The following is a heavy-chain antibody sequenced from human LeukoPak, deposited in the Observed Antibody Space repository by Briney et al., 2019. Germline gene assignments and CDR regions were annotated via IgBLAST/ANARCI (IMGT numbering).Heavy chain of an antibody. V-gene: IGHV3-53*01. Sequence: GRSLRLSCAASGFTVSSNHMSWVRQAPGKGLEWVSVIYSGGSTYYADSVKGRFTISRDNYKNTLYLQMNSLRAEDTAVYYCASHSSSWYGFDYWGQGTLVTVSS. CDR1: GFTVSSNH. D-gene: IGHD6-13*01. CDR3: ASHSSSWYGFDY. J-gene: IGHJ4*02. CDR2: IYSGGST.